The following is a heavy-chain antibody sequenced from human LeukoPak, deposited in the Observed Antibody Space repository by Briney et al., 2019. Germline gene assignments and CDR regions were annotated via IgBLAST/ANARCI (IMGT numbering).Heavy chain of an antibody. Sequence: PGGSLRLSCAASGVTVSSDYMSWVRQAPGKGLEWVSVIYRDGSTYYADSAKGRFTISRDTSENTLYVQMNSLTPEDTAVYYCARGGGAYCGDDCYRNFDYWGQGTLVTVSS. CDR1: GVTVSSDY. CDR3: ARGGGAYCGDDCYRNFDY. CDR2: IYRDGST. J-gene: IGHJ4*02. V-gene: IGHV3-66*02. D-gene: IGHD2-21*02.